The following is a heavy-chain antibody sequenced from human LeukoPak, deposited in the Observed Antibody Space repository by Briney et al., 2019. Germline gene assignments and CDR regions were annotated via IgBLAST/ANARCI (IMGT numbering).Heavy chain of an antibody. CDR2: TYYSGST. CDR1: GGSFSGYS. J-gene: IGHJ4*02. CDR3: ATFGASSGWSGFDY. D-gene: IGHD6-19*01. V-gene: IGHV4-59*01. Sequence: SETLSLTCAVYGGSFSGYSWSWIRQPPGKGLEWIGYTYYSGSTNYNSSLKSRVTISVDTSKNQFSLKLSSVTAADTAVYYCATFGASSGWSGFDYWGQGTLVTVSS.